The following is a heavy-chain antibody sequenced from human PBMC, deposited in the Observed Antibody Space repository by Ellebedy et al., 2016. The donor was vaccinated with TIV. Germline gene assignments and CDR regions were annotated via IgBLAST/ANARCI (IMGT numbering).Heavy chain of an antibody. CDR1: GFSFSSYG. CDR3: AKGRSAAVDH. D-gene: IGHD6-13*01. Sequence: PGGSLRLSCAAPGFSFSSYGMHWVRQAPGKGLEWVAYIRDDSSKMYYADSLKGRFTISRDNSKNSLYLQMSALKGDDTAVYYCAKGRSAAVDHWGQGTLVTVSS. V-gene: IGHV3-30*02. J-gene: IGHJ4*02. CDR2: IRDDSSKM.